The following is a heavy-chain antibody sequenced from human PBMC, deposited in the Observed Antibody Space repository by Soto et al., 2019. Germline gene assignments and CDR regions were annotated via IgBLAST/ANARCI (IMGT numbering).Heavy chain of an antibody. CDR3: ARLGGYYQAFDQ. Sequence: QVQLQESGPGLVKPSETLSLTCTVSGGSMNTYYWGWFRQLPGKGLEWVGYIYYSGSTTYSPSLKSRVTISVATSKNRFSLKLDSVTAADTAVYYCARLGGYYQAFDQWGQGSLVTVSS. D-gene: IGHD3-22*01. V-gene: IGHV4-59*08. CDR2: IYYSGST. CDR1: GGSMNTYY. J-gene: IGHJ4*02.